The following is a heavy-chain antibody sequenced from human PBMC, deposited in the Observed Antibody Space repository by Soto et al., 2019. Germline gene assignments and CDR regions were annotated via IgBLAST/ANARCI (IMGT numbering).Heavy chain of an antibody. CDR1: GDTFNFYT. CDR2: FNPILTMS. D-gene: IGHD3-10*01. J-gene: IGHJ4*02. V-gene: IGHV1-69*02. Sequence: QVQLVQSGADVKKPGSSVKVSCKASGDTFNFYTINWVRQAPGLGLEWMGRFNPILTMSNYAQKFEGRVRTTTDKSTSTAYRELSRLRAEDTAMYYCATSYGSGYRAFDFWGQGALVTVSS. CDR3: ATSYGSGYRAFDF.